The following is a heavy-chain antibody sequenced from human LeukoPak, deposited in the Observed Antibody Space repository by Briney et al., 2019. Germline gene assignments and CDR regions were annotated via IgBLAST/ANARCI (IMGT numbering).Heavy chain of an antibody. CDR1: GGSISNYY. CDR3: ARHLPRTDIGYAFDI. CDR2: IFSSGST. J-gene: IGHJ3*02. D-gene: IGHD2-15*01. Sequence: PSETLSLTRTVSGGSISNYYWSWIRQPPGKGLEWIGYIFSSGSTNYNPSLQSRVTISLVTSTNQFSLRLRSVTAADTAVYYCARHLPRTDIGYAFDIWGQGTVVTVSS. V-gene: IGHV4-59*08.